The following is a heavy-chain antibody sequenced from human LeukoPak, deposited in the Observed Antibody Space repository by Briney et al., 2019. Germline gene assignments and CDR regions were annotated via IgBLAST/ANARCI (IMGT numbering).Heavy chain of an antibody. CDR1: GFTFSSYS. CDR3: ARGAVAGPGKDY. V-gene: IGHV3-21*01. D-gene: IGHD6-19*01. CDR2: ISSSSSYI. J-gene: IGHJ4*02. Sequence: GGSLRLSCAASGFTFSSYSMNWVRQAPGKGLEWVSSISSSSSYIYYADSVKGRFTISRDNAKNSLHLQMNSLRAEDTAVYYCARGAVAGPGKDYWGQGTLVTVSS.